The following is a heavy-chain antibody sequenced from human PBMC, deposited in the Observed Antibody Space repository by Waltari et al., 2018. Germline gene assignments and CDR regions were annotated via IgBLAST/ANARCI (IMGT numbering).Heavy chain of an antibody. CDR2: IKEDGSAK. CDR1: GFAFSSSW. CDR3: ARATNHAFDN. J-gene: IGHJ4*02. Sequence: EVQVVESGGGLVQPGGSLRLSCAPSGFAFSSSWISWLRQAPGEGREWVANIKEDGSAKYYLDSVRGRFTISIDNTKNSLFLQMNSLRAEDTAVYFCARATNHAFDNWGQGTLVTVSS. V-gene: IGHV3-7*01.